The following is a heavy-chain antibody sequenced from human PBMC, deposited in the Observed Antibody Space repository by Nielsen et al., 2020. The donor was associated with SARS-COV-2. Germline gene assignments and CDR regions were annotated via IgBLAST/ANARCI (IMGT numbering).Heavy chain of an antibody. J-gene: IGHJ6*02. CDR2: MSSSSNYI. CDR1: GFTFSNYN. V-gene: IGHV3-21*01. D-gene: IGHD3-16*01. Sequence: GESLKISCAASGFTFSNYNMNWVRQAPGKGLEWVSSMSSSSNYISYADSVKGRFTISRDNAQNSLYLQMNSLRAEDTAVYYCARPMITFGSLYGMDVWGQGTTVTVSS. CDR3: ARPMITFGSLYGMDV.